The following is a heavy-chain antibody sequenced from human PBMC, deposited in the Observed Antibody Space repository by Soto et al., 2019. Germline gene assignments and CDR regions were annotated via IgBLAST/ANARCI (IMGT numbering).Heavy chain of an antibody. V-gene: IGHV3-23*01. Sequence: EVQLLESGGGLVQPGGSLRLSCAASGFTFSSYAMSWVRQAPGKGLELVSAISGSGGSTYYADSVKGRFTISRDNSKNTLYLQMNSLRAEDTAVYYCASRRRLRSSHFDYWGQGTLVTVSS. D-gene: IGHD6-13*01. J-gene: IGHJ4*02. CDR1: GFTFSSYA. CDR2: ISGSGGST. CDR3: ASRRRLRSSHFDY.